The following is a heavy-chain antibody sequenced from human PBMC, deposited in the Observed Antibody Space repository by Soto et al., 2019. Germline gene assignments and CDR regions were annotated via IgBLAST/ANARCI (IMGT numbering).Heavy chain of an antibody. CDR1: GFTFSSYG. V-gene: IGHV3-33*01. J-gene: IGHJ6*02. D-gene: IGHD2-2*01. Sequence: GGSLRLSCAASGFTFSSYGMHWVRQAPGKGLEWVAVIWYDGSNKYYADSVKGRFTISRDNSKNTLYLQMNSLRAEDTAVYYCARVIVVPAVSREYYYYYGMDVWGQGTTVTVSS. CDR3: ARVIVVPAVSREYYYYYGMDV. CDR2: IWYDGSNK.